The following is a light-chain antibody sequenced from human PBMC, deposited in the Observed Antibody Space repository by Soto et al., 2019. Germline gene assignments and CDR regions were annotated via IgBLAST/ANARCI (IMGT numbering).Light chain of an antibody. V-gene: IGLV2-14*01. CDR1: SSDVGGYNY. CDR2: DVS. CDR3: SSYTSSSTLVV. Sequence: QSALTQPASVSGSPGQSITISCTGTSSDVGGYNYVSWYQQHPGKAPKLMIYDVSNRPSWVSNRFSGSKSGNTASLTISGLQADDEADYYCSSYTSSSTLVVFGGGTKLTVL. J-gene: IGLJ2*01.